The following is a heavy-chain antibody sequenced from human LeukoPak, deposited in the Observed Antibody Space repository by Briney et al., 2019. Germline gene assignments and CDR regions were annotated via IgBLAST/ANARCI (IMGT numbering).Heavy chain of an antibody. CDR2: MSYDGTNR. V-gene: IGHV3-30*04. J-gene: IGHJ4*02. CDR1: GFNSNNYA. D-gene: IGHD3-10*01. Sequence: GGSLRLSCTVSGFNSNNYAMHWVRQAPGKGLEWVTIMSYDGTNRYYADSVKGRFTVSRDNSKNTLYLQMNSLTTDDTAVYYCARVARTGLGELLRPLDKWGQGTLVSVSS. CDR3: ARVARTGLGELLRPLDK.